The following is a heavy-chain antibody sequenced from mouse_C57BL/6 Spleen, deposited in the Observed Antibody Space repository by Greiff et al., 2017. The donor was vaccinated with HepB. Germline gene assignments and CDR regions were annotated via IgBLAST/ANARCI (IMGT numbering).Heavy chain of an antibody. CDR2: ISYDGSN. CDR1: GYSITSGYY. D-gene: IGHD2-1*01. V-gene: IGHV3-6*01. Sequence: EVKLEESGPGLVKPSQSLSLTCSVTGYSITSGYYWNWIRQFPGNKLEWMGYISYDGSNNYNPSLKNRISITRDTSKNQFFLKLNSVTTEDTATYYCARDGNYDFGYWGQGTTLTVSS. J-gene: IGHJ2*01. CDR3: ARDGNYDFGY.